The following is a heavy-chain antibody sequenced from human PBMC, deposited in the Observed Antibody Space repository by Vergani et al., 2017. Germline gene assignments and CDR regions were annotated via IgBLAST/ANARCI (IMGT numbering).Heavy chain of an antibody. V-gene: IGHV4-34*01. D-gene: IGHD6-6*01. CDR3: ARGLSSSRPYYYYYMDV. Sequence: QLQLQQSGPGLVKPSETLFLTCAVYGGSFSGYYWSWIRQPPGKGLEWIGEINHSGSTNYNPSLKSRVTISVDTSKNQFSLKLSSVTAADTAVYYCARGLSSSRPYYYYYMDVWGKGTTVTVSS. J-gene: IGHJ6*03. CDR1: GGSFSGYY. CDR2: INHSGST.